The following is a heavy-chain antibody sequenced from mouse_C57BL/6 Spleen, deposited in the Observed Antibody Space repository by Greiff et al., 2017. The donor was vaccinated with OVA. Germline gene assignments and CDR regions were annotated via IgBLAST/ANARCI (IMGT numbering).Heavy chain of an antibody. CDR3: ARSELGYWYFDV. CDR2: IDPSDSYT. D-gene: IGHD4-1*01. Sequence: QVQLQQPGAELVMPGASVKLSCKASGYTFTSYWMHWVKQRPGQGLEWIGEIDPSDSYTNYNQKFKGKSTLTVDKSSSTAYMQLSSLTSEDSAVYYCARSELGYWYFDVWGTGTTVTVSS. CDR1: GYTFTSYW. J-gene: IGHJ1*03. V-gene: IGHV1-69*01.